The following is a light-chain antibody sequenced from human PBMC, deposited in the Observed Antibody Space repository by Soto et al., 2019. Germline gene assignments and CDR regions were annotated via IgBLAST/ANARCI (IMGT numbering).Light chain of an antibody. CDR1: QSLSSSY. CDR2: AAS. CDR3: QQYGSSPFT. V-gene: IGKV3-20*01. Sequence: EIVLTQSPGTLSLSPGERATLSCRASQSLSSSYLAWYQQKPGQAPGLLIFAASNRATGIPDRFSGSGSGTDFTLTISRLEPEDFAVYYCQQYGSSPFTFGPGTKVDIK. J-gene: IGKJ3*01.